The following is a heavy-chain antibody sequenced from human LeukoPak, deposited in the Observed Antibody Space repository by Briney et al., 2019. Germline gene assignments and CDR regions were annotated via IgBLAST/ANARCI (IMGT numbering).Heavy chain of an antibody. CDR1: GYSFTSYL. V-gene: IGHV5-51*01. D-gene: IGHD5-12*01. J-gene: IGHJ4*02. CDR2: IYPGDSDT. Sequence: GESLKISCKGSGYSFTSYLIGWVRPMPGESLEWMGIIYPGDSDTRYSPSFQGQVTISADKSISTAYLQWSSLKASDTAMYYCARPYSGWSFDYWGQGTLVTVSS. CDR3: ARPYSGWSFDY.